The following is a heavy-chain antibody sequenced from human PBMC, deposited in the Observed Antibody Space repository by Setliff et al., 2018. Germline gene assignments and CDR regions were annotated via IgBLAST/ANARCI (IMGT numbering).Heavy chain of an antibody. D-gene: IGHD3-22*01. V-gene: IGHV5-51*01. CDR2: IYPGDSDT. CDR1: GYSFTSYW. J-gene: IGHJ3*02. CDR3: ASTLYYYDSSGYGAFDI. Sequence: GESLKTSCKGSGYSFTSYWIGWVRQMPGKGLEWMGIIYPGDSDTRYSPSFQGQVTISADKSISTAYLQWSSLKASDTAMYYCASTLYYYDSSGYGAFDIWGQGTVVTVSS.